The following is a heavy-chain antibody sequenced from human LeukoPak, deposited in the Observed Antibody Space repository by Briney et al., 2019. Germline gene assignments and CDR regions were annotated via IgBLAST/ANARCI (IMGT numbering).Heavy chain of an antibody. J-gene: IGHJ6*03. Sequence: PSETLSLTCTVSGGSISSSSYYWSWIRQPAGKGLEWIGRIYTSGGTNYNPSLKSRVTMSVDTSKNQFSLNLSSVTAADTAVYYCARGSWSRDNYGSGKYYMDVWGKGTTVTISS. V-gene: IGHV4-61*02. CDR1: GGSISSSSYY. CDR3: ARGSWSRDNYGSGKYYMDV. D-gene: IGHD3-10*01. CDR2: IYTSGGT.